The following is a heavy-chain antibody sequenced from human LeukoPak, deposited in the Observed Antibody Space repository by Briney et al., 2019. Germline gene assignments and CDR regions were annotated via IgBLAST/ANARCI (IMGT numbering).Heavy chain of an antibody. CDR3: ASPRLMGIAAAGGSFDQ. J-gene: IGHJ4*02. CDR1: GGTFSSYA. CDR2: IIPIFGTT. Sequence: SVKVSCKASGGTFSSYAISWVRQAPGQGLEWMGGIIPIFGTTNYAQKFLGRVTITADESTSTAYMDLSSLRSEDTAVYYCASPRLMGIAAAGGSFDQRGQGTLVTVSS. D-gene: IGHD6-13*01. V-gene: IGHV1-69*13.